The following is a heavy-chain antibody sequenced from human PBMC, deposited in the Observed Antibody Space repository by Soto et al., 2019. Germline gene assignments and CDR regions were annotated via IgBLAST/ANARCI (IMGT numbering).Heavy chain of an antibody. CDR1: GGSISSYY. D-gene: IGHD2-15*01. J-gene: IGHJ4*02. Sequence: PSETLSLTCTVSGGSISSYYWSWIRQPPGKGLEWIGYVYFSGSTNYNPSLKSRVTISVDTSKNQFSLRLSSVTAADTAVYYCARAPYSGYYDYWGRGTLVTVSS. CDR2: VYFSGST. V-gene: IGHV4-59*01. CDR3: ARAPYSGYYDY.